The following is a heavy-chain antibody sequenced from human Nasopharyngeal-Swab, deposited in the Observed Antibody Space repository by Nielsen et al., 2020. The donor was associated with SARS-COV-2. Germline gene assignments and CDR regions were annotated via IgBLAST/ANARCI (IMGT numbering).Heavy chain of an antibody. Sequence: SETLSLTCSVSGCSVSSYYWSWIRQPPGKGLEWIALISHSEATNYTPTLRGRVTISLDTSKNQLSLRLNSVTAADTAVYFCARDTSAAGSNWHFGLWGRGTLVTVSS. V-gene: IGHV4-59*02. J-gene: IGHJ2*01. D-gene: IGHD2-15*01. CDR2: ISHSEAT. CDR3: ARDTSAAGSNWHFGL. CDR1: GCSVSSYY.